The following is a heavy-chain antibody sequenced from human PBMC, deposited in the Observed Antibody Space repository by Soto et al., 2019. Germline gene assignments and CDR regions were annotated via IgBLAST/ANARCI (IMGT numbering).Heavy chain of an antibody. CDR3: ARTKPRSSSWYYYYGMDV. J-gene: IGHJ6*02. CDR1: GFTFSSYD. V-gene: IGHV3-13*01. CDR2: IGTAGDT. Sequence: GGSLRLSCAASGFTFSSYDMHWVRQATGKGLEWVSAIGTAGDTYYPGSVKVRLTISRENAKNSLYLQMNSLRAEDTAVYYCARTKPRSSSWYYYYGMDVWGQGTTVTVSS. D-gene: IGHD6-13*01.